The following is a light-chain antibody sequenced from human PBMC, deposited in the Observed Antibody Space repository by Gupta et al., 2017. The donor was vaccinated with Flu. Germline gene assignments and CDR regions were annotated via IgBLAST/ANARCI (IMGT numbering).Light chain of an antibody. V-gene: IGLV1-44*01. Sequence: TISCSGSSSNIGSNNVNWYLQVPGTAPKLLIYGNSERPSGVPARFSGSKSGTSASLAISGLQSEDEADYYCAAWDDSLTGHYVFGSGTTVTVL. CDR1: SSNIGSNN. CDR2: GNS. CDR3: AAWDDSLTGHYV. J-gene: IGLJ1*01.